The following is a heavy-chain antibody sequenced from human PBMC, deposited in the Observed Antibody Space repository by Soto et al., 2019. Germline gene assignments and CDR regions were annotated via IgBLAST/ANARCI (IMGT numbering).Heavy chain of an antibody. J-gene: IGHJ4*02. CDR1: GVSFSGYY. V-gene: IGHV4-34*01. D-gene: IGHD3-22*01. CDR2: INHSGST. CDR3: ARARSYPYYYDSSGPWVY. Sequence: PSETLSLTCAAYGVSFSGYYWSWIRQPPGKGLEWIGEINHSGSTNYNPSLKSRVTISVDTSKNQFSLKLSSVTAADTAVYYCARARSYPYYYDSSGPWVYWGQGTLVTVSS.